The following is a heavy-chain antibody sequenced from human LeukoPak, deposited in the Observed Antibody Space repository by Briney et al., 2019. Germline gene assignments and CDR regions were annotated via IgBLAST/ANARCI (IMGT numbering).Heavy chain of an antibody. Sequence: SQTLSLTCAVYGGSFSGYYWSWIRQPPGKGLEWIGEINHSGSTNYNPSLKSRVTISVDTSKNQFSLKLSSVTAADTAVYYCARGGAYYDFWSGYYSPSAPLDYWGQGTLVTVSS. D-gene: IGHD3-3*01. V-gene: IGHV4-34*01. CDR3: ARGGAYYDFWSGYYSPSAPLDY. CDR1: GGSFSGYY. CDR2: INHSGST. J-gene: IGHJ4*02.